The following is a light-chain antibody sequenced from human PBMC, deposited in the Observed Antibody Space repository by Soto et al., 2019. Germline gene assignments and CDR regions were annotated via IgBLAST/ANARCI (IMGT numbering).Light chain of an antibody. J-gene: IGKJ4*01. V-gene: IGKV1-33*01. Sequence: DIQMTQSPSSLSASVGDRVTITCQASQDISNYLNWYQQKPGRAPKLLIYDASNLETGVPSRFSGSGSGTDFTFTISSLQPEDIATYYWQQYDNLPSLTFGGGTKVEI. CDR3: QQYDNLPSLT. CDR1: QDISNY. CDR2: DAS.